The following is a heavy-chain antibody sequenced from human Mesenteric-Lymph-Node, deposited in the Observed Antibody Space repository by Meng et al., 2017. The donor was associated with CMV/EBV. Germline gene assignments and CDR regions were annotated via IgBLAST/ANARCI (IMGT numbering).Heavy chain of an antibody. D-gene: IGHD5-12*01. V-gene: IGHV1-8*01. CDR3: ARGSGYSGYDLDY. CDR1: RDYVTSYD. Sequence: KASRDYVTSYDINWVRQATGQGLERMGWMNPNSSNTGYAQKFQGRVTMTRNTSISTAYMELSSLRSEDTAVYYCARGSGYSGYDLDYWGQGTLVTVSS. CDR2: MNPNSSNT. J-gene: IGHJ4*02.